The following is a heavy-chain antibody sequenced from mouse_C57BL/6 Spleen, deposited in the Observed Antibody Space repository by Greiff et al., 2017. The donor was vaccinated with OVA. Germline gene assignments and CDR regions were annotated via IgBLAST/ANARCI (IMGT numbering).Heavy chain of an antibody. CDR3: ARLGDEEDAMDY. Sequence: EVKLVESGGDLVKPGGSLKLSCAASGFTFSSYGMSWVRQTPDKRLEWVATISSGGSYTYYPDSVKGRFTISRDNAMNTLYLQMSSLKSEDTAMYYCARLGDEEDAMDYWGQGTSVTVSS. CDR2: ISSGGSYT. CDR1: GFTFSSYG. V-gene: IGHV5-6*01. J-gene: IGHJ4*01.